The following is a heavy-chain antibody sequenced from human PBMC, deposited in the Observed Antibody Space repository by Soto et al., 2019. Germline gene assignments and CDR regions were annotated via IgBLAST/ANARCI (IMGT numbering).Heavy chain of an antibody. D-gene: IGHD5-12*01. J-gene: IGHJ4*02. CDR1: GFTFSDFY. CDR3: VRGGYSGYVIY. Sequence: GGSLRLSCAASGFTFSDFYMSWIRQAPGKGLEWVSYISNSGSATYAESVEGRFTISRDSPKNSLYLQMNSLRAEDAAMYYCVRGGYSGYVIYWGQGTLVTVSS. CDR2: ISNSGSAT. V-gene: IGHV3-11*01.